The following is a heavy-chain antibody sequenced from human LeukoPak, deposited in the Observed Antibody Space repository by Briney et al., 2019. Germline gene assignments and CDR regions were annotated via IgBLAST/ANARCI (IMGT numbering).Heavy chain of an antibody. CDR1: GFTFSSYG. D-gene: IGHD6-6*01. CDR3: AKDAEYSSSSGNY. V-gene: IGHV3-30*02. J-gene: IGHJ4*02. Sequence: GGSLRLSCAASGFTFSSYGMHWVRQAPGKGLEWGAFIRYDGSNDYYADSVKGRFTISRDNSKNTLYLQMNSLRAEDTAVYYCAKDAEYSSSSGNYWGQGTLVTVSS. CDR2: IRYDGSND.